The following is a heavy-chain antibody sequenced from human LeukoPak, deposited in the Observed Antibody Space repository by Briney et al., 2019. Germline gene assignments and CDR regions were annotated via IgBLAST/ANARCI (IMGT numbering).Heavy chain of an antibody. D-gene: IGHD3-22*01. CDR1: GLTVSSNY. Sequence: GGSQRLSCAASGLTVSSNYMGWVRQAPGKGLEWVSVLYSGGSTYYPDSVKGRFTISRDNSQNTLDLQMDSLRAEDTAVYYCARLYDRSAYGAFDIWGQGTMVTVSS. CDR2: LYSGGST. V-gene: IGHV3-66*02. J-gene: IGHJ3*02. CDR3: ARLYDRSAYGAFDI.